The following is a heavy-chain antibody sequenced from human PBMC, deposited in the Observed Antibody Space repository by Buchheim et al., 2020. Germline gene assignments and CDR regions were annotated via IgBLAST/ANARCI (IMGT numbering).Heavy chain of an antibody. CDR2: INAGNGNT. V-gene: IGHV1-3*01. J-gene: IGHJ6*02. CDR3: ARDATDIYYYYYGMDV. D-gene: IGHD2-15*01. CDR1: GYTFTSYA. Sequence: QVQLVQSGADVKKPGASVKVSCKASGYTFTSYAMHWVRQAPGQSLEWMGWINAGNGNTKYSQKFQGRVTITRDTSASTAYMELSSLRSEDTAVYYCARDATDIYYYYYGMDVWGQGTT.